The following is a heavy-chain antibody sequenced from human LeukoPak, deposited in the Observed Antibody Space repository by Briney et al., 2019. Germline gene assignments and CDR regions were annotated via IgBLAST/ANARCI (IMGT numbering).Heavy chain of an antibody. J-gene: IGHJ4*02. V-gene: IGHV1-2*02. CDR1: GYTFTGYY. CDR2: INPNSGGT. D-gene: IGHD6-13*01. CDR3: ARAGRIAAAGLPDY. Sequence: GASVKVSCKASGYTFTGYYMHWVRQAPGQGLEWMGWINPNSGGTNYAQKFQGRVTMTRDTSISTAYMELRSLRSDDTAVYYCARAGRIAAAGLPDYWGQGTLVTVSS.